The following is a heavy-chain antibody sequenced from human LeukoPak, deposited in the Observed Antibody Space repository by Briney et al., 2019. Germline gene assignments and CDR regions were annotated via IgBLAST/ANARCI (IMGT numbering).Heavy chain of an antibody. J-gene: IGHJ4*02. CDR1: GFDVGRNY. V-gene: IGHV3-53*01. Sequence: GGSLRLSCAASGFDVGRNYMSWVRQAPGKGLEWVSFIYSGGATYYADSVRGRFTISRDSSKNTLYLQMNSLRVEDTAVYYCARVPGYSWGQGTLVTVSS. D-gene: IGHD6-13*01. CDR2: IYSGGAT. CDR3: ARVPGYS.